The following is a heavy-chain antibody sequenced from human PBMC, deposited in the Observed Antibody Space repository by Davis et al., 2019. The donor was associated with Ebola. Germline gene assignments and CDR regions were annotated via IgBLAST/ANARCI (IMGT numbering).Heavy chain of an antibody. Sequence: PGGSLRLSCAASGFTFSSYAMSWVRQAPGKGLEWVSAISGSGGSTYYADSVKGRFTISRDNSKNTLYLQMNSLRAEDTAVYYCAKDGYCSGGSCYYLDYWGQGTLVTVSS. CDR3: AKDGYCSGGSCYYLDY. J-gene: IGHJ4*02. D-gene: IGHD2-15*01. V-gene: IGHV3-23*01. CDR1: GFTFSSYA. CDR2: ISGSGGST.